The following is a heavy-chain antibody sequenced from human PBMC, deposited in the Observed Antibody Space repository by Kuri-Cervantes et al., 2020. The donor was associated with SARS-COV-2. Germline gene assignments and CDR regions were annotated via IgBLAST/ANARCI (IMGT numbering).Heavy chain of an antibody. Sequence: GESLKISCAASGFTFSSYGMHWVRQAPGKGLEWVAVISYDGGNEYYADSVKGRFTISRDNSKNTLYLQMNSLRPEDTAVYYCARDGGKGHGPGLYYWYFNLWGRGTLVTVSS. V-gene: IGHV3-30*03. CDR2: ISYDGGNE. CDR3: ARDGGKGHGPGLYYWYFNL. D-gene: IGHD2-15*01. J-gene: IGHJ2*01. CDR1: GFTFSSYG.